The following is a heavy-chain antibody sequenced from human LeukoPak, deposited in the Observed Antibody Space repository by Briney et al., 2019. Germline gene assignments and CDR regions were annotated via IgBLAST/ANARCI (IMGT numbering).Heavy chain of an antibody. Sequence: ASVKVSCKASGYTFTSYYMHWVRQAPGQGLEWMAIINPSGGSTSYAQKFQGRVTMTRDMSTSTVYMELSSLRSEDTAVSYCARALTYYDILPGYSTPYMAVWRKGTPVTVPS. CDR1: GYTFTSYY. D-gene: IGHD3-9*01. V-gene: IGHV1-46*01. CDR3: ARALTYYDILPGYSTPYMAV. J-gene: IGHJ6*03. CDR2: INPSGGST.